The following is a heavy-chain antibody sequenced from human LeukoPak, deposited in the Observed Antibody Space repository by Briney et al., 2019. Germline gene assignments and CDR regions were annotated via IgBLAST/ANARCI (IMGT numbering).Heavy chain of an antibody. CDR2: ISGSGGDT. Sequence: GGSLRLSCAASGFTFSDYAMSWVRQAPGKGLEWVSTISGSGGDTYYADSVKGRFTISRDNSKNTLYLQMNSLRAEDMALYYCASRYYDFWSGYLPTGPWGQGTLVTVSS. V-gene: IGHV3-23*01. CDR1: GFTFSDYA. J-gene: IGHJ5*02. CDR3: ASRYYDFWSGYLPTGP. D-gene: IGHD3-3*01.